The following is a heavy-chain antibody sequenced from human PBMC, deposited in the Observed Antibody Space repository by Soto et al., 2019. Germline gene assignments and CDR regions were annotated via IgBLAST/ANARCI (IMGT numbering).Heavy chain of an antibody. V-gene: IGHV1-2*04. CDR2: INPNSGGT. D-gene: IGHD1-26*01. CDR3: ARDFVVGGPTINYYYGMDV. CDR1: GHTFTGYY. J-gene: IGHJ6*02. Sequence: ASVKVSCKASGHTFTGYYMHWVRQAPGQGLEWMGWINPNSGGTNYAQTFQGWVTMTRDTSISTAYMELSRLRSDDTAVYYCARDFVVGGPTINYYYGMDVWGQGTTVTVS.